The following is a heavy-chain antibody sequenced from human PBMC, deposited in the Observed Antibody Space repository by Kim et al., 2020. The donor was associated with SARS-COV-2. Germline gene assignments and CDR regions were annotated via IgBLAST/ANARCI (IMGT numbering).Heavy chain of an antibody. D-gene: IGHD3-10*01. CDR2: ISSSSSYI. CDR1: GFTFSSYS. J-gene: IGHJ5*02. Sequence: GGSLRLSCAASGFTFSSYSMNWVRQAPGKGLEWVSSISSSSSYIYYAASVKGRFTISRDHAKNSLYLQMNSLTAEATAVYYCTTANSYDGSGMSWFDPLG. V-gene: IGHV3-21*01. CDR3: TTANSYDGSGMSWFDP.